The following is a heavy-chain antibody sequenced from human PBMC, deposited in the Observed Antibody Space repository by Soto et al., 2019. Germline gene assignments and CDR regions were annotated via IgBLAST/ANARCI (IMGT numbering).Heavy chain of an antibody. V-gene: IGHV3-53*01. CDR2: IYSGGST. CDR1: GFTVSSNY. J-gene: IGHJ6*02. Sequence: PGGSLRLSCAVSGFTVSSNYMSWVRQAPGKGLEWVSVIYSGGSTHYADSVKGRFTISRDSSKNTLYLQMNSLRSEDTAIYYCARESITIFGVVTYAVDVWRQRTTVTVSS. CDR3: ARESITIFGVVTYAVDV. D-gene: IGHD3-3*01.